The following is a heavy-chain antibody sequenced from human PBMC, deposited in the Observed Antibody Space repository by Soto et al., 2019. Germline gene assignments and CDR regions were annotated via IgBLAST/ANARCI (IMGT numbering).Heavy chain of an antibody. Sequence: SETLSLTCAVYGRSFSGYYWSWIRQPPGKGLEWIGEINHSGSTNYNPSLKRRLTLSVHTSKNQFSLKLSSVTAADTAVYYCARTAGAARLGVDYWGQGTLVTVSS. J-gene: IGHJ4*02. CDR2: INHSGST. D-gene: IGHD6-6*01. V-gene: IGHV4-34*01. CDR3: ARTAGAARLGVDY. CDR1: GRSFSGYY.